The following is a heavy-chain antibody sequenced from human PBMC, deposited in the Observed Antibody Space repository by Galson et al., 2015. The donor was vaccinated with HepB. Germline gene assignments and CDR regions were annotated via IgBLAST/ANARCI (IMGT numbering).Heavy chain of an antibody. V-gene: IGHV4-34*01. J-gene: IGHJ4*02. CDR2: INHSGST. CDR3: SRFDY. CDR1: GGSISSYY. Sequence: ETLSLTCTVSGGSISSYYWSWIRQPPGKGLEWIGEINHSGSTNYNPSLKSRVTISVDTSKNQLSLKLSSVTAADTAVYYCSRFDYWGQGTLVTVSS. D-gene: IGHD6-13*01.